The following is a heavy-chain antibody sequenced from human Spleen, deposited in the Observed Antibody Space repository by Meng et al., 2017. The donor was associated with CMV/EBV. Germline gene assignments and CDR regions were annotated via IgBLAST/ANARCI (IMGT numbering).Heavy chain of an antibody. Sequence: GESLKISCAASGFSVSSSYMSWVRQPPGKGLEWVSSITSSSIHIYYADSVRGRFTVSRDNAEKSLFLQMNSLRAEDTAVYYCARDSVDTADHWGQGALVTVSS. CDR2: ITSSSIHI. V-gene: IGHV3-21*01. J-gene: IGHJ4*02. CDR1: GFSVSSSY. CDR3: ARDSVDTADH. D-gene: IGHD5-18*01.